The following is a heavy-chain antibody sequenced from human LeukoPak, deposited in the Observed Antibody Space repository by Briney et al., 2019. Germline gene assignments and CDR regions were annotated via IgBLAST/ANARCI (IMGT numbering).Heavy chain of an antibody. CDR3: ARETRGLAAAGTVNWFDP. V-gene: IGHV4-38-2*02. CDR1: GYSISSGYY. CDR2: IYHSGST. D-gene: IGHD6-13*01. Sequence: PSETLSLTCTVSGYSISSGYYWGWIRQPPGKGLEWIGSIYHSGSTYYNPSLKSRVTISVDTSKNQFSLKLNSVTAADTAVYYCARETRGLAAAGTVNWFDPWGQGTLVTVSS. J-gene: IGHJ5*02.